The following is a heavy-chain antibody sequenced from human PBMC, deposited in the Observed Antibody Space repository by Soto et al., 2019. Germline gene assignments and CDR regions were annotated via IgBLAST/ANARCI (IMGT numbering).Heavy chain of an antibody. CDR3: AKGVPGIAVAGTGYFQH. Sequence: GGSLRLSCAACGFTVSSYHISWVRQAPGKGLEWVSGISGSGDSTYYADSVKGRFTISRDNSKNTLYLQMNSLRAEDTAVYYCAKGVPGIAVAGTGYFQHWGQGTLVTVSS. CDR1: GFTVSSYH. D-gene: IGHD6-19*01. V-gene: IGHV3-23*01. CDR2: ISGSGDST. J-gene: IGHJ1*01.